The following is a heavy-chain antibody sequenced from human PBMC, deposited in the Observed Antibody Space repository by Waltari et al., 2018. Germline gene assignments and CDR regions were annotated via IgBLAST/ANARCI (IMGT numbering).Heavy chain of an antibody. CDR2: IDYSGNT. V-gene: IGHV4-39*02. CDR3: VRDFGDHRTDY. Sequence: QLQLQESGPGLVKSSETLSLTCTVSGGSISSSGYYWGWIRQPPGKGLEWIGTIDYSGNTYYNPSLKSRVTISVDTSKRQFSLKLNSVTAADTTVYYCVRDFGDHRTDYWGQGTLVTVSS. D-gene: IGHD4-17*01. J-gene: IGHJ4*02. CDR1: GGSISSSGYY.